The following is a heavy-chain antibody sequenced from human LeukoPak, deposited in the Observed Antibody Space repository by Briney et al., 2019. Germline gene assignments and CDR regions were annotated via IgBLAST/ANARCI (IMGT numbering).Heavy chain of an antibody. V-gene: IGHV3-11*05. Sequence: GGSLRLSCAASGFTFSDYYMSWIRQAPGKGLEWVSYISSTSSYINYADSVKGRFTISRDNAKNSLFLQMNSLRAEDTAVYYCARVSQWLVPYWGQGTLVTVSS. D-gene: IGHD6-19*01. CDR1: GFTFSDYY. CDR3: ARVSQWLVPY. CDR2: ISSTSSYI. J-gene: IGHJ4*02.